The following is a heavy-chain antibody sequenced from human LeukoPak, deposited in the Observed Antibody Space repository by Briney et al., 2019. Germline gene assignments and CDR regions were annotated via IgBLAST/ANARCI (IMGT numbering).Heavy chain of an antibody. J-gene: IGHJ5*02. CDR1: GYTFTSYA. D-gene: IGHD3-16*01. V-gene: IGHV7-4-1*02. CDR3: ARGPYDYVWGSWFDP. CDR2: ININTGNP. Sequence: GASVKVSCKASGYTFTSYAMNWVRQAPGQGLEWMGWININTGNPTYAQGFTGRFVFSLDTSVSTAYLQISSLKAEDTAVYYCARGPYDYVWGSWFDPWGQGTLVTVSS.